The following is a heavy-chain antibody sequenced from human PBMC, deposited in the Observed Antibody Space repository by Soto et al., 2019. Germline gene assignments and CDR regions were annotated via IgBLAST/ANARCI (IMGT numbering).Heavy chain of an antibody. J-gene: IGHJ4*02. CDR1: GGSTNY. Sequence: SETLSLTCTVSGGSTNYWSWIRQSAGKGLEWIGRIYISGSTNYNPSLKSRVTMSVDTPKNQFSLILRSVTAADTAVYWCATERSGFTVFDQWGQGTLVTVSS. D-gene: IGHD3-3*01. CDR2: IYISGST. CDR3: ATERSGFTVFDQ. V-gene: IGHV4-4*07.